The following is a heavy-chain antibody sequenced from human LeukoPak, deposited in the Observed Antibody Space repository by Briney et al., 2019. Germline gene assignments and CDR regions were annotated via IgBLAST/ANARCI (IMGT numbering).Heavy chain of an antibody. J-gene: IGHJ4*02. Sequence: ASVKVSCXASGYTFTSYGISWVRQAPGQGLGWMGWMSAYNGNTNYAQKLQGRVTMTTDTSTSTAYMELRSLRSDDTAVYYCARFLEYGDYWDPSFDYWGQGTLVTVSS. CDR3: ARFLEYGDYWDPSFDY. CDR1: GYTFTSYG. CDR2: MSAYNGNT. D-gene: IGHD4-17*01. V-gene: IGHV1-18*01.